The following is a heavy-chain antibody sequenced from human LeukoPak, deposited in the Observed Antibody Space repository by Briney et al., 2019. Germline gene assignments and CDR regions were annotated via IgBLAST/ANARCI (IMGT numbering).Heavy chain of an antibody. Sequence: ASVKVSCTASGYTFTRCYMHWVRQAPGQGLEWMGIINPSGGSTSYAQKFQGRVTMTRDKSTSTVYMELSSLSSEDTAVHYCAREAAGGTTSFDYWGQGTLVTVSS. CDR2: INPSGGST. V-gene: IGHV1-46*01. CDR3: AREAAGGTTSFDY. CDR1: GYTFTRCY. D-gene: IGHD6-13*01. J-gene: IGHJ4*02.